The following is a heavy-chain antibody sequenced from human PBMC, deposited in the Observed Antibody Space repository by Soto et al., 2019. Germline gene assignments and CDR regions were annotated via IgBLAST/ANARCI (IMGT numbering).Heavy chain of an antibody. CDR1: GYDFTNYW. CDR3: ARLQYDILPGAHDH. D-gene: IGHD3-9*01. J-gene: IGHJ4*02. CDR2: IDPSDSYT. V-gene: IGHV5-10-1*01. Sequence: HGESLKISCKVSGYDFTNYWISWVRQMPGKGLEWMGRIDPSDSYTTYNPSFQGHVTMSADKSITTAYLQWSGLKASDTAIYYCARLQYDILPGAHDHWGPGTPVTVSS.